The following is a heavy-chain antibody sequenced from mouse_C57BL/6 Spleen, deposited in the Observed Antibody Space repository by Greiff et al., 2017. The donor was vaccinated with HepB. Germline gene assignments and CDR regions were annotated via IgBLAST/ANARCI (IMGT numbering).Heavy chain of an antibody. CDR2: IDPEDGDT. V-gene: IGHV14-2*01. CDR3: VITTVVYWYFDV. CDR1: GFNIKDYY. J-gene: IGHJ1*03. Sequence: VQLQQSGAELVKPGASVKLSCTASGFNIKDYYMHWVKQRPEQGLEWIGRIDPEDGDTKYAPKFQGKATITADTSSNTAYLQLSSLTSEYTAVYSCVITTVVYWYFDVWGTGTTVTVSS. D-gene: IGHD1-1*01.